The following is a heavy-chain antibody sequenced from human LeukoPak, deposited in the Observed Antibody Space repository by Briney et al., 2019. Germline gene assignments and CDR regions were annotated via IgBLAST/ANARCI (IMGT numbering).Heavy chain of an antibody. D-gene: IGHD2-8*01. CDR3: ASGVGYCTNGVCAFDI. Sequence: ASVKVSCKASGYTFTGYYMHWVRQAPGQGLEWMGWFNPNSGGTNYAQKFQDRVTMTRDTSISTAYMELSRLRSDDTAVYYCASGVGYCTNGVCAFDIWGQGTMVTASS. CDR1: GYTFTGYY. J-gene: IGHJ3*02. V-gene: IGHV1-2*02. CDR2: FNPNSGGT.